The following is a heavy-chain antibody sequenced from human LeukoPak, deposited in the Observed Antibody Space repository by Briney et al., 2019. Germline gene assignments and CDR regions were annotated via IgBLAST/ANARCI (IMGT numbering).Heavy chain of an antibody. Sequence: SETLSLTCIVSGGSISSYYWSWIRQPPGKGLEWIGYIYYSGSTNYNPSLKSRVTISVDTSKNQFSLKLSSVTAADTAVYYCARHRCSGGSCYSFDYWGQGTLVTVSS. CDR3: ARHRCSGGSCYSFDY. D-gene: IGHD2-15*01. CDR2: IYYSGST. CDR1: GGSISSYY. J-gene: IGHJ4*02. V-gene: IGHV4-59*08.